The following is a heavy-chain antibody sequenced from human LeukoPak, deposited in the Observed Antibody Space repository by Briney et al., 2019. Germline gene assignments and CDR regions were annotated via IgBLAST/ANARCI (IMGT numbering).Heavy chain of an antibody. V-gene: IGHV4-34*01. CDR2: INHSGST. CDR3: ASFHRSNEGYYYDSSGYSPFDY. D-gene: IGHD3-22*01. Sequence: PSEPLSLTCAVYGGSFSGYYWSWIRQPPGKGLEWIGEINHSGSTNYNPSLKSRVTIPVDTSKNQFSLKLSSVTAADTAVYYCASFHRSNEGYYYDSSGYSPFDYWGQGTLVTVSS. CDR1: GGSFSGYY. J-gene: IGHJ4*02.